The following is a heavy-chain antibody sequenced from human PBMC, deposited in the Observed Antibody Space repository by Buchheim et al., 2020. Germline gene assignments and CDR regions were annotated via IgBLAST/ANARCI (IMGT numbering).Heavy chain of an antibody. J-gene: IGHJ4*02. V-gene: IGHV3-30*02. D-gene: IGHD2-2*01. CDR3: AKDTLRYCSSTSCQTGFDY. CDR1: GFTFSSYG. CDR2: IRYDGSNK. Sequence: QVQLVESGGGVVQPGRSLRLSCAASGFTFSSYGMHWVRQAPGKGLEWVAFIRYDGSNKYYADSVKGRFTIPRDNSKNTLYLQMNSLRAEDTAVYYCAKDTLRYCSSTSCQTGFDYWGQGTL.